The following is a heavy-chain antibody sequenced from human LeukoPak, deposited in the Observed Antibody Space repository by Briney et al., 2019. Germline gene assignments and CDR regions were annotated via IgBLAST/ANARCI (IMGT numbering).Heavy chain of an antibody. D-gene: IGHD4-17*01. CDR3: ARDFGTVTPFEY. Sequence: SQTLSLTCAISGDSVSSNSAAWNWIGLSPSRGLEWLGRTFYRSKWYNDYAVPVRGRITINPDTSKNQFSLQLNSVTPEDTAVYYCARDFGTVTPFEYWGQGTLVTVSS. CDR2: TFYRSKWYN. J-gene: IGHJ4*02. CDR1: GDSVSSNSAA. V-gene: IGHV6-1*01.